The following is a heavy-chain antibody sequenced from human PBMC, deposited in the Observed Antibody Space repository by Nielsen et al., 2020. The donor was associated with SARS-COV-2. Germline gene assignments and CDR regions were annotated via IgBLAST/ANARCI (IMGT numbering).Heavy chain of an antibody. V-gene: IGHV3-30*18. CDR1: GFTFSTYG. CDR2: ISYDGSNK. CDR3: AKDWTAIVVVPSGGFDY. J-gene: IGHJ4*02. Sequence: GGSLRLSCAASGFTFSTYGMHWVRQPPGKGLEWVAAISYDGSNKYYVDSVKGRFTISRDNSKNTLYLQMSSLRVEDTAVYYCAKDWTAIVVVPSGGFDYWGQGTLVTVSS. D-gene: IGHD2-2*01.